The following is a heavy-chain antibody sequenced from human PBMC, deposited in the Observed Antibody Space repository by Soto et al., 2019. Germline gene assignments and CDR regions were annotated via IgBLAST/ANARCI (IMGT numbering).Heavy chain of an antibody. CDR2: INHSGDT. J-gene: IGHJ6*02. Sequence: LEWIGEINHSGDTKYNPSLKSRVTISVDTSKNQISLRLNSVSAADSAVYYCAGREYSSSSFYYYYYAMDVWGQGTTVTVSS. CDR3: AGREYSSSSFYYYYYAMDV. V-gene: IGHV4-34*01. D-gene: IGHD6-6*01.